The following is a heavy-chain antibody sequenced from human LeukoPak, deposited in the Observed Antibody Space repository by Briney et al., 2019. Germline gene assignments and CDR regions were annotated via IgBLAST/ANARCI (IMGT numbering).Heavy chain of an antibody. CDR3: AKYDLSSSWTRTAFDY. Sequence: GRSLRLSCAASGFTFSSYAMHWVRQAPGKGLEWVAVISYDGSNKYYADSVKGRFTISRDNSKNTLYLQMNSLRAEDTAVYYCAKYDLSSSWTRTAFDYWGQGTLVSVSS. CDR2: ISYDGSNK. J-gene: IGHJ4*02. D-gene: IGHD3-22*01. V-gene: IGHV3-30-3*02. CDR1: GFTFSSYA.